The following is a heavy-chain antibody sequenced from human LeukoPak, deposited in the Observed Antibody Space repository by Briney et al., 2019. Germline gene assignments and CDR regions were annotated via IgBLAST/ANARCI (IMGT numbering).Heavy chain of an antibody. J-gene: IGHJ4*02. CDR3: ARDPATTYYYDA. D-gene: IGHD3-22*01. V-gene: IGHV1-2*02. CDR2: INPKNGGT. Sequence: ASVKVSCKASGYTFTGYYLHWVRQAPGQGLKWMGWINPKNGGTNYAQKFQGRVTMTRDTSISTTYMELSRLTSDDTAVYSCARDPATTYYYDAWGQGTLVTVSS. CDR1: GYTFTGYY.